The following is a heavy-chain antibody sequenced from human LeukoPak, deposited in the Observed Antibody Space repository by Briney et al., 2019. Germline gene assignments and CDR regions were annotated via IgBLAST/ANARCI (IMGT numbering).Heavy chain of an antibody. J-gene: IGHJ3*02. CDR1: GYTLTELS. CDR3: ATGIAVAAAFDI. D-gene: IGHD6-19*01. Sequence: ASVKVSCKVSGYTLTELSMHWVRQAPGKGLERMGGFDPEDGETIYAQRFQGRVTMSEDTSTDTAYMELSSLRSEDTAVYYCATGIAVAAAFDIWGQGTMVTVSS. V-gene: IGHV1-24*01. CDR2: FDPEDGET.